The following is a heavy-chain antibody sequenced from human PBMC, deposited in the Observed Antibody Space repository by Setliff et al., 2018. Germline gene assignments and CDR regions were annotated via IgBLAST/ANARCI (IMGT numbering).Heavy chain of an antibody. CDR2: IHASGSA. Sequence: SETLSLTCTVSGDSMSDSYWIWIRQAPGKGLENIAFIHASGSAHHNPSLRSRVSLSLDTSKNQFSLDLSSVTPADTAVYYCARELGLRAPFDFWGQGILVTVSS. CDR3: ARELGLRAPFDF. D-gene: IGHD4-17*01. CDR1: GDSMSDSY. J-gene: IGHJ4*02. V-gene: IGHV4-59*01.